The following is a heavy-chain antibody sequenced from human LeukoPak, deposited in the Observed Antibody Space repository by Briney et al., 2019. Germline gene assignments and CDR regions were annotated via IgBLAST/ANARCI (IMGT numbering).Heavy chain of an antibody. Sequence: SETLSLTCTVSGGSISSYYWSWIRQPPGKGLEWIGYIYYSGSTNYNPSLKSRVTISVNTSKNQFSLKLSSVTVADTAVYYCARMNCGGDCYSSYYFDYWGQGTLVTVSS. CDR1: GGSISSYY. V-gene: IGHV4-59*08. D-gene: IGHD2-21*02. CDR2: IYYSGST. CDR3: ARMNCGGDCYSSYYFDY. J-gene: IGHJ4*02.